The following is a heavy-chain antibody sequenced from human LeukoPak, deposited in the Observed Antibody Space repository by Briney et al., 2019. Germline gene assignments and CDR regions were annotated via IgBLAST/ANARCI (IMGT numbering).Heavy chain of an antibody. CDR1: GFTFSSSA. Sequence: GGSLRLSCAASGFTFSSSAMSWVRQAPGKGLEWVSAISGSGGSTYYADSVKGRFTISRDNSKNTLYLQMNSLRAEDTAVYYSAKNMIVSSSGFDPWGQGTLVTVSS. CDR2: ISGSGGST. D-gene: IGHD3-22*01. CDR3: AKNMIVSSSGFDP. V-gene: IGHV3-23*01. J-gene: IGHJ5*02.